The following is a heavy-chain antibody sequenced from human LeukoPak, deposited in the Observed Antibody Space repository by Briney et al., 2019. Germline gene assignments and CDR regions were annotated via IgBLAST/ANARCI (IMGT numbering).Heavy chain of an antibody. V-gene: IGHV3-7*02. Sequence: GGSLRLSCAASGFTFSIYWMSWVRRAPGKGLEWVASINQDGSEKYYVDSVKGRFTISRDNAKNSVYLQMNSLRAEDTGVYYCARGLAVSSNYWGQGTLVTVSS. CDR2: INQDGSEK. CDR3: ARGLAVSSNY. CDR1: GFTFSIYW. J-gene: IGHJ4*02. D-gene: IGHD6-19*01.